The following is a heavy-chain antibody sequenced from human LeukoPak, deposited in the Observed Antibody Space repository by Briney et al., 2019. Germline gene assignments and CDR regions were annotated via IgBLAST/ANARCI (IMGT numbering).Heavy chain of an antibody. D-gene: IGHD1-1*01. CDR2: ISPYNGNT. Sequence: ASVKVSCKASGYTFTSYGITWVRQAPGQGLEWMGWISPYNGNTKYAEKLQGRVTLTTDSSTSTVYMELPSLTSDDTANYYCARDRAYNWNDFDAFNIWGQGTMVTVSS. V-gene: IGHV1-18*01. CDR1: GYTFTSYG. CDR3: ARDRAYNWNDFDAFNI. J-gene: IGHJ3*02.